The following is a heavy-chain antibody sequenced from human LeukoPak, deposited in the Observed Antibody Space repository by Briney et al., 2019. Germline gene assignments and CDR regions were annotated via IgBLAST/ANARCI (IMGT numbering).Heavy chain of an antibody. CDR3: ARDYGNYYYYMDV. V-gene: IGHV3-74*01. D-gene: IGHD4-17*01. CDR1: GFTFSDTW. CDR2: IRSDGSDT. Sequence: GGSLRLSCAASGFTFSDTWMHWVRQAPGEGLVWVSRIRSDGSDTRYAESVKGRFTISRDNAKNTLYLQMNSLRAEDTAVYYCARDYGNYYYYMDVWGKGTTVTVSS. J-gene: IGHJ6*03.